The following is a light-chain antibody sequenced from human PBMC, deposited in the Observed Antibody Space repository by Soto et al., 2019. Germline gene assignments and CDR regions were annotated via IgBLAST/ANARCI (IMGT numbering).Light chain of an antibody. J-gene: IGKJ4*01. CDR3: QHYSTTPLT. CDR1: QSILDSSKNKNY. Sequence: DIVMTQSPDSLAVSLGERATINCKSSQSILDSSKNKNYLAWYQLKPGQPPKVLIYWASTRASGIPDRFSGSGSGTNFTLTITSLQAEDVAVYFCQHYSTTPLTFGGGTTVEMK. CDR2: WAS. V-gene: IGKV4-1*01.